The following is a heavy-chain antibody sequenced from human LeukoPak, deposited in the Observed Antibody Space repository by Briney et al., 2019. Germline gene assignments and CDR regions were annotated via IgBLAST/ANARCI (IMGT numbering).Heavy chain of an antibody. CDR3: AKGTYYHTSGTSSRETFGEI. D-gene: IGHD3-10*01. CDR2: ISGGGSRT. J-gene: IGHJ1*01. CDR1: GFTFSSYA. Sequence: DGSLPLSCAASGFTFSSYAMSWVRQAPGKGLEWVSVISGGGSRTYYAASVKGRFTISRDNSENTLYLQMNSLRAEDTALYYCAKGTYYHTSGTSSRETFGEIWAQSTLVTVSS. V-gene: IGHV3-23*01.